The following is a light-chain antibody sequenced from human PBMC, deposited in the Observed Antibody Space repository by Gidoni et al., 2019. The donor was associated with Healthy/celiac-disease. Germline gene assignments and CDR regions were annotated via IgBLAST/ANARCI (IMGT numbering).Light chain of an antibody. Sequence: VLTQSPGTLSSSPGERATLSCRASHSVSSSYLAWYQQKPGQAPRLLIYGASSRATGIPDRFSGSGSGTDFTLTISRLEPEDFAVYYCQQYGSSLFTFGPXTKVDIK. CDR1: HSVSSSY. CDR3: QQYGSSLFT. CDR2: GAS. J-gene: IGKJ3*01. V-gene: IGKV3-20*01.